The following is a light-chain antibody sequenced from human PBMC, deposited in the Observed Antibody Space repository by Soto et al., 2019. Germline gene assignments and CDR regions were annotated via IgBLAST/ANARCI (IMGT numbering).Light chain of an antibody. CDR1: SSNIGEGYD. Sequence: QSVLTQPPSVSGAPGQRVTISCTGSSSNIGEGYDVHWYQQLPGPAPKLLLYGNRNRPSRVPDRFSGSKSGNSASLAITGLQAEYEADYYCQSYYSSLSVVFGGGTKLTVL. J-gene: IGLJ2*01. CDR2: GNR. V-gene: IGLV1-40*01. CDR3: QSYYSSLSVV.